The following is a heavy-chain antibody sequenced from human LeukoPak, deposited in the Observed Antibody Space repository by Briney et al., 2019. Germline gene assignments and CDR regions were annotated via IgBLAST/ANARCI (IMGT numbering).Heavy chain of an antibody. Sequence: GRSLRLSCAASGFTFSSYSMNWVRQAPGKGLEWVSSISSSSSYIYYADSVKGRFTISRDNAKNSLYLQMNSLRAEDTAVYYCAREGLSTLNWFDPWGQGTLVTVSS. CDR1: GFTFSSYS. CDR3: AREGLSTLNWFDP. V-gene: IGHV3-21*01. CDR2: ISSSSSYI. D-gene: IGHD3-16*02. J-gene: IGHJ5*02.